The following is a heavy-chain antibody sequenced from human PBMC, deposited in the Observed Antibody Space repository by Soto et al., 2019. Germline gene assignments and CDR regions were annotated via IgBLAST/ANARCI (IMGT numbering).Heavy chain of an antibody. V-gene: IGHV3-23*01. CDR2: ISGSGGST. D-gene: IGHD2-15*01. J-gene: IGHJ5*02. CDR1: GFTFSSYA. CDR3: AKVLQVVVAAWNWLDP. Sequence: EVQLLESGGGLVQPGGSLRLSCAASGFTFSSYAMSWVRQAPGKGLEWVSGISGSGGSTYYADSVKGRFTISRDNSKNTLYLQMNSLRAEDTAVYYCAKVLQVVVAAWNWLDPWGQGTLVTVSS.